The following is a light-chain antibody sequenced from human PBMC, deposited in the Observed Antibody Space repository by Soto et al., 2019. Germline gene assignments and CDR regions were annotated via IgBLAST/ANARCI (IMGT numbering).Light chain of an antibody. Sequence: IQMTQSPSTLSASVGARVTITCRASQSISSWLAWYQQKPGKAPKLLIYDASSLESGVPSRFSGSGSGTEITLTISSLQPDDFATYYCQQYNSYSPTFGQGTKVDIK. CDR2: DAS. CDR3: QQYNSYSPT. V-gene: IGKV1-5*01. CDR1: QSISSW. J-gene: IGKJ1*01.